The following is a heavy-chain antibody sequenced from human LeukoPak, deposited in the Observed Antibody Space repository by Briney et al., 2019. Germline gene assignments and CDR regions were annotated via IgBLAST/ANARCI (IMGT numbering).Heavy chain of an antibody. Sequence: SQTLSLSCSVGSDFFNTGDFYWSWVRQSPGKGLEWVGYVHRDGDTFYNPSLKSRVTISLDRSKKQFSLKLKSVTAADTAVYVCARYDSPASDYWGRGTQVTVSS. CDR2: VHRDGDT. CDR1: SDFFNTGDFY. V-gene: IGHV4-30-2*06. CDR3: ARYDSPASDY. D-gene: IGHD3-16*01. J-gene: IGHJ4*02.